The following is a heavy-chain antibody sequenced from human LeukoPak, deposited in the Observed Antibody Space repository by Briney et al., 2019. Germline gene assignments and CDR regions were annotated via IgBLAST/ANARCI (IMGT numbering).Heavy chain of an antibody. D-gene: IGHD3-22*01. J-gene: IGHJ4*02. Sequence: GGSLRLSCAALGFTFRSYGMHWVRQAPGKGLEWVANIKQDGSDKYYVDSVKGRFTISRDNAKNSLYLQMNSLRAEDTAVYYCARDPYDSSWGLCYFDYWGQGNLVTVSS. CDR2: IKQDGSDK. CDR1: GFTFRSYG. CDR3: ARDPYDSSWGLCYFDY. V-gene: IGHV3-7*04.